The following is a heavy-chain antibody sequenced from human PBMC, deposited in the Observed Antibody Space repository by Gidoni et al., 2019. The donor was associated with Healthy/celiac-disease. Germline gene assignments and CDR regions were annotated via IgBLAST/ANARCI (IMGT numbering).Heavy chain of an antibody. V-gene: IGHV3-53*04. D-gene: IGHD5-12*01. J-gene: IGHJ3*02. CDR2: IYSGGST. CDR1: GFTVSSNY. CDR3: ARGDDGYPDAFDI. Sequence: EVQLVESGGGLVQPGGSLRLSCAASGFTVSSNYMSWVRQSPGKGLEWVPVIYSGGSTYYADSVKGRFTISRHNSKNTLYLQMNSLRAEDTAVYYCARGDDGYPDAFDIWGQGKMVTVSS.